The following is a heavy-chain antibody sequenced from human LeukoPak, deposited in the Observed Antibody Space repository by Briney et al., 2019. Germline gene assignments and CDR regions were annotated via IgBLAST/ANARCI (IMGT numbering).Heavy chain of an antibody. V-gene: IGHV3-21*01. CDR2: ISSSSYI. D-gene: IGHD3-10*01. Sequence: GGSLRLSCAASGFTFSSYSMNWVRQAPGKGLEWVSSISSSSYIYYADSVKGRFTISRDNAKNSLYLQMNSLRAEDTAVYYCARGYYYGSGSCYHDYWGQGTLVTVSS. CDR1: GFTFSSYS. CDR3: ARGYYYGSGSCYHDY. J-gene: IGHJ4*02.